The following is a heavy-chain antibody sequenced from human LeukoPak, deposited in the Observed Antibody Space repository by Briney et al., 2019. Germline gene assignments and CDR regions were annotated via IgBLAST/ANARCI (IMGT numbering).Heavy chain of an antibody. Sequence: PGGSPRLSCAASGFTFSDYYMNWIRQSPERGLEWLSYISSSSGTIYYADSVKDRFICSRDNAKNSLFLQMNNVRAEDTAVYYCVRDSGGGNFDFWGQGALVTVSS. CDR1: GFTFSDYY. J-gene: IGHJ4*02. V-gene: IGHV3-11*01. CDR2: ISSSSGTI. D-gene: IGHD4-23*01. CDR3: VRDSGGGNFDF.